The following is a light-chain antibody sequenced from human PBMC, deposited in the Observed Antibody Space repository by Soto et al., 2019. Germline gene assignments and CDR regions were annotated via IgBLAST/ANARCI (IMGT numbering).Light chain of an antibody. CDR2: RNN. CDR3: AAWDDSLSGRV. J-gene: IGLJ3*02. CDR1: SSNIGSNY. V-gene: IGLV1-47*01. Sequence: QSVLTQPPSASGTPGQRVTISCSGSSSNIGSNYVYWYQQLPGTAPKLLIYRNNQRHSGVPDRFSGSKSGTSASLTISGLRSEDEAEYYCAAWDDSLSGRVFGGGTKLTVL.